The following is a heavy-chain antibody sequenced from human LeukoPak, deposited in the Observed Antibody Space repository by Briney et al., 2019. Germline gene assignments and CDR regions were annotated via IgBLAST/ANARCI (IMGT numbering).Heavy chain of an antibody. J-gene: IGHJ4*02. V-gene: IGHV1-69*13. CDR3: AIETGGNSSAGSFDY. D-gene: IGHD4-23*01. CDR2: IITIFGTA. Sequence: ASVKVSCKASGGTFSSYAISWVRQAPGQGLEWMGGIITIFGTANYAQKFQGRVTITADESTSTAYLELSSLRAEDTAVYYCAIETGGNSSAGSFDYWGQGTLVTVS. CDR1: GGTFSSYA.